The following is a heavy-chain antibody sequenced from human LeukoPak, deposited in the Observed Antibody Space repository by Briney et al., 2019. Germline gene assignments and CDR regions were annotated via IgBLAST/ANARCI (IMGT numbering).Heavy chain of an antibody. J-gene: IGHJ3*02. CDR2: IRYDGSNK. Sequence: GGSLRLSCAASGFTFSSYGMHWVRQAPGKGLEWVAFIRYDGSNKYYADSVKGRFTISRDNSKNTLYLQMNSLGAEDTAVYYCAKGRMTQDIVVVPAASPPLSHNGGDAFDIWGQGTMVTVSS. D-gene: IGHD2-2*01. CDR1: GFTFSSYG. CDR3: AKGRMTQDIVVVPAASPPLSHNGGDAFDI. V-gene: IGHV3-30*02.